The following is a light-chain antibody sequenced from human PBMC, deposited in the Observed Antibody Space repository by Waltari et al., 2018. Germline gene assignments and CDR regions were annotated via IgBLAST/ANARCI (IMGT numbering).Light chain of an antibody. Sequence: DIQMTQSPSTLSASEGDRVTLTCRASQSINYWLAWYQQKPGKAPKLLIYKASTLETGGPSRFSGSGSGTEFPLTIGSLQPDDFAIYYCQQYNTYPVTFGQGTRLEIK. CDR3: QQYNTYPVT. CDR1: QSINYW. J-gene: IGKJ5*01. V-gene: IGKV1-5*03. CDR2: KAS.